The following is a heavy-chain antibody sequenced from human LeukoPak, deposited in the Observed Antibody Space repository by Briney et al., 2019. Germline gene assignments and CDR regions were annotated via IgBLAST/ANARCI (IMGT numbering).Heavy chain of an antibody. J-gene: IGHJ4*02. D-gene: IGHD3-10*01. CDR2: IRYDGSNK. Sequence: GGSLRLSCAASGFTFSSYGMHWVRQAPGKGLEWVAFIRYDGSNKYYADSVKGRFTISRDNSKNTLYLQMNSLRAEDTAVYYCARVWNYYYGSGSYSDYWGQGTLVTVSS. V-gene: IGHV3-30*02. CDR3: ARVWNYYYGSGSYSDY. CDR1: GFTFSSYG.